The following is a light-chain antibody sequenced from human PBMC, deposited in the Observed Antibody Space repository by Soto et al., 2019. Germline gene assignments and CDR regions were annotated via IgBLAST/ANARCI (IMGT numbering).Light chain of an antibody. V-gene: IGKV1-39*01. CDR2: AAS. CDR1: QSVSTR. J-gene: IGKJ1*01. CDR3: QQTYTTPVT. Sequence: DIQMTQSPSSLSASVGDRVTIICRASQSVSTRLAWYQQKPGKAPKLLIYAASGLQSGVPSRFSGSGSGTDFALTISSLQPEDFTTYYCQQTYTTPVTFGQGTKVDIK.